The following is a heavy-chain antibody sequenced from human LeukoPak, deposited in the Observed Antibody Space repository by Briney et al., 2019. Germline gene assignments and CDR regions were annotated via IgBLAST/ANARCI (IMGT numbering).Heavy chain of an antibody. CDR3: ASTIVGATPWDYYYYGMDV. V-gene: IGHV1-18*01. D-gene: IGHD1-26*01. Sequence: ASVNVSCKAFGYTFTNFGISWVRQAPGQGLEWMGWISAYIGRRNYAQILQGRVTITADESTSTAYMELSSLRSEDTAVYYCASTIVGATPWDYYYYGMDVWGQGTTVTVSS. J-gene: IGHJ6*02. CDR1: GYTFTNFG. CDR2: ISAYIGRR.